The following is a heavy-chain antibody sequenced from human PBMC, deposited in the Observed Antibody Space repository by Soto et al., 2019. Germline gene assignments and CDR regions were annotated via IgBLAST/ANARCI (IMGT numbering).Heavy chain of an antibody. D-gene: IGHD4-17*01. CDR2: ISYSGST. J-gene: IGHJ3*02. Sequence: SETLSLTCTVSGGSITSSGYYWGWIRQPPGKGLEWIGSISYSGSTYYNPSLKSRVTISVDTSKNQFSLKLSSVTATDAAIYFCARHGLRDDAFDIWGQGTMVTVSS. V-gene: IGHV4-39*01. CDR1: GGSITSSGYY. CDR3: ARHGLRDDAFDI.